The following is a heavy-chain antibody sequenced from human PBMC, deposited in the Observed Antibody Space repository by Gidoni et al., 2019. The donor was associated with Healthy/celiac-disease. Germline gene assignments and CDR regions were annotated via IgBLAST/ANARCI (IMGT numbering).Heavy chain of an antibody. CDR1: GGSISSSSYY. Sequence: QLQLQESGPGLVKPSETLSLTCTVSGGSISSSSYYWGWIRQPPGKGLEWIGSIYYSGSTYYNPSLKSRVTISVDTSKNQSSLKLSSVTAADTAVFYCARPNWNDDTEGYYFDYWGQGTLVTVSS. J-gene: IGHJ4*02. CDR2: IYYSGST. CDR3: ARPNWNDDTEGYYFDY. V-gene: IGHV4-39*01. D-gene: IGHD1-1*01.